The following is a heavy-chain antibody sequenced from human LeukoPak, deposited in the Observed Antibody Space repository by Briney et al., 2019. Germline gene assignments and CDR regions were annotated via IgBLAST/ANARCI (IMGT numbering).Heavy chain of an antibody. V-gene: IGHV3-74*01. Sequence: PGGSLRLSCAASGFTFSDTWMHWVRQAPGEGLVWVSRIRSDGSDTRYAESVKGRFTISRDNAKNTLYLQMNSLRAEDTAVYYCAKDHSPLSYYDFWSGQRFDPWGQGTLVTVSS. J-gene: IGHJ5*02. CDR3: AKDHSPLSYYDFWSGQRFDP. CDR2: IRSDGSDT. CDR1: GFTFSDTW. D-gene: IGHD3-3*01.